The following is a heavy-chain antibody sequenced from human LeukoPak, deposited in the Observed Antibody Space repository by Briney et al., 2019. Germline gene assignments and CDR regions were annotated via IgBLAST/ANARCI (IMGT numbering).Heavy chain of an antibody. CDR1: AGSISSYY. D-gene: IGHD6-6*01. J-gene: IGHJ5*02. CDR2: IYYSGST. Sequence: SETLSLTCTVSAGSISSYYWSWIRQPPGKGLEWIGYIYYSGSTNYNPSLKGRVTISVDTSKNQFSLKLSSVTAADTAVYYCARLAFSSSSWFDPWGQGTLVTVSS. V-gene: IGHV4-59*01. CDR3: ARLAFSSSSWFDP.